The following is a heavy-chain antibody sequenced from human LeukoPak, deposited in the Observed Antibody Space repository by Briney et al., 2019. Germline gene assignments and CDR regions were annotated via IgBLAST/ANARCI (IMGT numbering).Heavy chain of an antibody. Sequence: KPGGSLRLSCAASGFTFSDYYMSWVRQAPGKGLEWVSYISGSSSHSNYADSVKGRFTISRDNAKNSLFLQMSSLRADDTATYYCARVNPISSGFYAYWGQGTLVTVSS. V-gene: IGHV3-11*06. CDR3: ARVNPISSGFYAY. J-gene: IGHJ4*02. D-gene: IGHD3-22*01. CDR2: ISGSSSHS. CDR1: GFTFSDYY.